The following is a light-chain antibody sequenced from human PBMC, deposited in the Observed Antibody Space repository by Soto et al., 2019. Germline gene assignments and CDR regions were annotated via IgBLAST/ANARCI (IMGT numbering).Light chain of an antibody. CDR1: SNIGNNY. V-gene: IGLV1-51*01. J-gene: IGLJ2*01. CDR2: ENN. Sequence: QSVLTQPPSVSAAPGQKVTISCSGTSNIGNNYISWYQQLPGTAPKLLIYENNKRPSGIPDRFSGSKSGTSATLGITGLQTGDEAVDYCGSWDDSLNVGAFGGGTKLTVL. CDR3: GSWDDSLNVGA.